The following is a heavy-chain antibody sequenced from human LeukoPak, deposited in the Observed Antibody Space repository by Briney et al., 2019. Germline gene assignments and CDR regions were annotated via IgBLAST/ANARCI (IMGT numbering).Heavy chain of an antibody. Sequence: ASETLSLTCTVSGGSISSTSYYWGWFRQPPGKGLERIGTFYYSGSTYYNPSLKSRVTISVDTSKNQFPLKLSSVTAADTAVYYCARDPIIAAAGAGAFDIWGQGTMVTVSS. CDR3: ARDPIIAAAGAGAFDI. CDR2: FYYSGST. D-gene: IGHD6-13*01. J-gene: IGHJ3*02. CDR1: GGSISSTSYY. V-gene: IGHV4-39*06.